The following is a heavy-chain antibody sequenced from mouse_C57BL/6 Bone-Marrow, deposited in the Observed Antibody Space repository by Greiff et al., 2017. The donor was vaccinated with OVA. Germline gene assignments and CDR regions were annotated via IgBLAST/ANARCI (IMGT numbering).Heavy chain of an antibody. CDR1: GFNIKDYY. Sequence: EVQLQQSGAELVKPGASVKLSCTASGFNIKDYYMHWVKQRTEQGLEWIGRIDPEDGATKYAPKFQGKATITADTSSNTAYLQLSSLTSEDTAVYYCAQSFYDGYYGFAYWGQGTLVTVSA. D-gene: IGHD2-3*01. CDR2: IDPEDGAT. V-gene: IGHV14-2*01. J-gene: IGHJ3*01. CDR3: AQSFYDGYYGFAY.